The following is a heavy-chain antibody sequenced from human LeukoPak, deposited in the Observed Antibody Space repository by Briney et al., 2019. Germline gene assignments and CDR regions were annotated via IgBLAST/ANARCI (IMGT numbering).Heavy chain of an antibody. CDR2: IYYSGST. Sequence: SETLSLTCTVSGGSISSYYWSWIRQPPGKGLEWIGYIYYSGSTNYNPSLKRRVTISVDTSKNQFSLKLSSVTAADTAVYYCARDGGSGYYDILTGYHRTDWFDPWGQGTLVTVSS. CDR1: GGSISSYY. V-gene: IGHV4-59*12. J-gene: IGHJ5*02. CDR3: ARDGGSGYYDILTGYHRTDWFDP. D-gene: IGHD3-9*01.